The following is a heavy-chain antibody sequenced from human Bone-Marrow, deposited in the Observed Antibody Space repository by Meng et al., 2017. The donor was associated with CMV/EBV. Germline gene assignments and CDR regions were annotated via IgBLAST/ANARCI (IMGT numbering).Heavy chain of an antibody. V-gene: IGHV3-9*01. CDR2: ISWNSGSI. CDR3: AKETIWAMDV. J-gene: IGHJ6*02. CDR1: GFTFDDYA. D-gene: IGHD3-9*01. Sequence: GGSLRLSCAASGFTFDDYAMHWVRQAPGKGLEWVSGISWNSGSIGYADSVKGRFTISRDNAKNSLYLQMNSLRAEDTALYYCAKETIWAMDVWGQGTTVTVPS.